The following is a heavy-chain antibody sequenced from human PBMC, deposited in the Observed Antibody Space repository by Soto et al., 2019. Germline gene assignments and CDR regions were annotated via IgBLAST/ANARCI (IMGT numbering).Heavy chain of an antibody. CDR1: GFTLNTYD. Sequence: QVQLVESGGGVVQPGRSLRLSCVASGFTLNTYDMHWVRQAPGKGLEWVALISYDGSHEYYADSVKGRFTISRDISKNTLFLQMNSLRPEDTAVYYCAKEMFPRTVLDSSSPWGDAWGQGTLVTVSS. CDR2: ISYDGSHE. D-gene: IGHD6-6*01. J-gene: IGHJ5*02. CDR3: AKEMFPRTVLDSSSPWGDA. V-gene: IGHV3-30*18.